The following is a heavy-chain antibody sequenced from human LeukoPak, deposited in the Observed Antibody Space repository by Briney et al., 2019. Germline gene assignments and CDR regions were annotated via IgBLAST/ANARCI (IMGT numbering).Heavy chain of an antibody. CDR2: IKQDGSEK. J-gene: IGHJ4*02. D-gene: IGHD5-24*01. Sequence: GGSLRLSCAASGFTFSSYWMSLVRQAPGKGLEWVSNIKQDGSEKYYVDSVKGRFTISRDNAKNLLYLQMNSLRAEDTAVYYCAVEMALIDYWGQGTLVTVSS. CDR1: GFTFSSYW. V-gene: IGHV3-7*01. CDR3: AVEMALIDY.